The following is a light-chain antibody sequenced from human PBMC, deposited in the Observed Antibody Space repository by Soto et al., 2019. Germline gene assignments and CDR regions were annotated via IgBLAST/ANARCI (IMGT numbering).Light chain of an antibody. CDR2: GNS. Sequence: QPVLTQPASVSGAPGQRVTISCTGSSSNIGAGYDVHWYQQLPGTAPKLLIYGNSSRPSGVPDRFSGSKSGTSASLAITGLQAEDEADYYCQSYDSSLSGWVFGGGTQLTVL. CDR3: QSYDSSLSGWV. V-gene: IGLV1-40*01. J-gene: IGLJ3*02. CDR1: SSNIGAGYD.